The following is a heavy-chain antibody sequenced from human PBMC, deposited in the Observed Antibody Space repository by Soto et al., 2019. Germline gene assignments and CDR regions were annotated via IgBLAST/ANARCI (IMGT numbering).Heavy chain of an antibody. CDR2: ISAYNGNT. Sequence: GASVKVSCKASGYTFTSYGISWVRQAPGQGLEWMGWISAYNGNTNYAQKLQGRVTMTTDTSTSTAYMELRSLRSDDTAVYYCARDRNRAVAGRKDSYNWIDPWGQGTLVTVSS. V-gene: IGHV1-18*01. CDR3: ARDRNRAVAGRKDSYNWIDP. CDR1: GYTFTSYG. J-gene: IGHJ5*02. D-gene: IGHD6-19*01.